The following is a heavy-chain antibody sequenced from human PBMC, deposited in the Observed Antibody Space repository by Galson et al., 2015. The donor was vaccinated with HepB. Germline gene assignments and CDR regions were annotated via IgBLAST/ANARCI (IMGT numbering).Heavy chain of an antibody. Sequence: SVKVSCKASGGTFSSYAISWVRQAPGQGLEWMGRIIPILGIANYAQKFQGRVTITADKSTSTAYMELSSLRSEDTAVYYCARGQGGYCSGGSCYPLWGQGTLVTVSS. CDR1: GGTFSSYA. D-gene: IGHD2-15*01. V-gene: IGHV1-69*04. J-gene: IGHJ4*02. CDR3: ARGQGGYCSGGSCYPL. CDR2: IIPILGIA.